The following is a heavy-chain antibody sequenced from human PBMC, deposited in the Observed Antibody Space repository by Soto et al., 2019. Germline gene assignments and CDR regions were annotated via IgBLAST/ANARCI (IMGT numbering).Heavy chain of an antibody. Sequence: GASVKVSCKASGGTFSSYAISWVRQAPGQGLEWMGGIIPIFGTANYAQKFQGRVTITADESTSTAYMELSSLRSEDTAVYYCARDPQNPRGYSYGYDYYGMDVWGQGTTVTVSS. J-gene: IGHJ6*02. CDR3: ARDPQNPRGYSYGYDYYGMDV. V-gene: IGHV1-69*13. D-gene: IGHD5-18*01. CDR2: IIPIFGTA. CDR1: GGTFSSYA.